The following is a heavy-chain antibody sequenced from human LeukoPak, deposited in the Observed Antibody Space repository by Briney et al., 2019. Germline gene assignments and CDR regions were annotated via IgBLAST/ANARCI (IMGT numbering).Heavy chain of an antibody. J-gene: IGHJ4*02. V-gene: IGHV3-30*18. CDR2: ISYDGSNK. D-gene: IGHD3-10*01. CDR1: GFTFSSYG. Sequence: GGSLRLSCAASGFTFSSYGMHWVRQAPGKGLEWVAVISYDGSNKYYADSVKGRFTIFRDNSKNTLYLQMNSLRAEDTAVYYCAKRQDYYGSGSYYNLLDYWGQGTLVTVSS. CDR3: AKRQDYYGSGSYYNLLDY.